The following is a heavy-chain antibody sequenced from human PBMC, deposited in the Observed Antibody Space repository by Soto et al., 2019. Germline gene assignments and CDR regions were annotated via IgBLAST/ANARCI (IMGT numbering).Heavy chain of an antibody. CDR2: ISAYNGNT. CDR3: ARDELLRFFGKEYYFDY. CDR1: GYTFTSYG. J-gene: IGHJ4*02. D-gene: IGHD3-3*01. Sequence: ASVKVSCKASGYTFTSYGISWVRQAPGQGLEWMGRISAYNGNTNYAQKLQGRVTMTTDTSTSTAYMELRSLRSDDTAVYYCARDELLRFFGKEYYFDYWGQGTLVTVSS. V-gene: IGHV1-18*01.